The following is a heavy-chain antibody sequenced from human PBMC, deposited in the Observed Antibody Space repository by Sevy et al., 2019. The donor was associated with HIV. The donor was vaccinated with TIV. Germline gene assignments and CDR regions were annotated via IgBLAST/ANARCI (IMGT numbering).Heavy chain of an antibody. V-gene: IGHV3-9*01. D-gene: IGHD3-9*01. Sequence: GGSLRLSCTASGFKFDDYAMHWVRQPPGKGLEWVSGITWDGGRTGYADSVKGRFIISRENTKSSLYLQMNSLRAEDTALYYCAKDLRRGDILTGYLNYWGQGILVTVSS. CDR2: ITWDGGRT. J-gene: IGHJ4*02. CDR1: GFKFDDYA. CDR3: AKDLRRGDILTGYLNY.